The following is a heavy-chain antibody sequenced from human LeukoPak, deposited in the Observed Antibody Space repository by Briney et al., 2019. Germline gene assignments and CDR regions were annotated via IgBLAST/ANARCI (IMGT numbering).Heavy chain of an antibody. J-gene: IGHJ3*02. CDR3: ARQGPGSDSFAR. Sequence: ASVKVSCKASGYTFTSYGINWVRQAPGQGLEWMGWISGYNGNTNFAQKFQGRVTMTTDTSTSIAYMELSSLRSEDTAVYYCARQGPGSDSFARWCQGTRVIVSS. D-gene: IGHD1-1*01. V-gene: IGHV1-18*01. CDR2: ISGYNGNT. CDR1: GYTFTSYG.